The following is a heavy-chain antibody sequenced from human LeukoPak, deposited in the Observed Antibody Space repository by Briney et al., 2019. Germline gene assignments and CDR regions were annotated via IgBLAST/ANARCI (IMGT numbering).Heavy chain of an antibody. Sequence: SETLSLTCTVSGGSISTYYWSWIRQPPGKGLEWIGYIYYTGSTSYNPSLKSRVTMSLDASKNQFSLELNSVTPADTAVYYCARVSPEIAAAGTFLDYWGQGTLVTVSS. D-gene: IGHD6-13*01. CDR3: ARVSPEIAAAGTFLDY. CDR2: IYYTGST. J-gene: IGHJ4*02. V-gene: IGHV4-59*01. CDR1: GGSISTYY.